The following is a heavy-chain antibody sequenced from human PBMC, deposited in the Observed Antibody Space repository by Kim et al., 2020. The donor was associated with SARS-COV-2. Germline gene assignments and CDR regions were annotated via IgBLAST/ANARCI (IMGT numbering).Heavy chain of an antibody. Sequence: GGSLRLSCAASGFTFSSYGMHWVRQAPGKGLEWVAVISYDGSNNYYADSVKGRFTISRDNSKNTLYLQMNSLRAEDTAVYYCARDQGGMEEQLWGYYGMDAWGQGTTFTVSS. CDR1: GFTFSSYG. V-gene: IGHV3-33*05. CDR2: ISYDGSNN. D-gene: IGHD6-13*01. J-gene: IGHJ6*02. CDR3: ARDQGGMEEQLWGYYGMDA.